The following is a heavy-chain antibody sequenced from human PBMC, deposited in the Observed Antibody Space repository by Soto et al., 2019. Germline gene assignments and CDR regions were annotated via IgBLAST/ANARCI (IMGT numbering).Heavy chain of an antibody. CDR3: TRENEDRRIVVVPDAFDI. V-gene: IGHV3-49*03. CDR2: IRSKAYGGTT. Sequence: PGGSLRLSCTASGFTFGDYAMSWFRQAPGKGLEWVGFIRSKAYGGTTEYAASVKGRFTISRDDSKSIAYLQMSSLKTEDTAVYYCTRENEDRRIVVVPDAFDIWGQGTMVTVSS. D-gene: IGHD3-22*01. J-gene: IGHJ3*02. CDR1: GFTFGDYA.